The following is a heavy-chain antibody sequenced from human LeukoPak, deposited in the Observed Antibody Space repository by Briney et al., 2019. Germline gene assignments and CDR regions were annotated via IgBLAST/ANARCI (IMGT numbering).Heavy chain of an antibody. J-gene: IGHJ4*02. D-gene: IGHD5-18*01. Sequence: ASVKVSCKASGYTFTSYAMNWVRQAPGQGLEWMGWINAGNGNTKYSQEFQGRVTITRDTSASTAYMELSSLRSEDMAVYYCARGGVDTAMANSFDYWGQGTLVTVSS. V-gene: IGHV1-3*03. CDR1: GYTFTSYA. CDR2: INAGNGNT. CDR3: ARGGVDTAMANSFDY.